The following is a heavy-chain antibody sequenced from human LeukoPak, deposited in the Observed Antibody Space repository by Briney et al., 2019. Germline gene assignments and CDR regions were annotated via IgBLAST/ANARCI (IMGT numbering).Heavy chain of an antibody. D-gene: IGHD6-6*01. CDR1: GGSISSGGYY. CDR2: IYHSGST. Sequence: SETLSLTCTVSGGSISSGGYYWSWIRQPPGKGLEWIGYIYHSGSTYYNPSLKSRVTISVDRSKNQFSLKLSSVTAADAAVYYCAREGQLVDYWGQGTLVTVSS. V-gene: IGHV4-30-2*01. J-gene: IGHJ4*02. CDR3: AREGQLVDY.